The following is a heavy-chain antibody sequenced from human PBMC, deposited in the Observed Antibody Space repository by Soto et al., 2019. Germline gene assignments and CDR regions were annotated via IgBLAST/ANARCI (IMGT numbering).Heavy chain of an antibody. CDR2: IIPIFGTA. J-gene: IGHJ4*02. D-gene: IGHD6-13*01. Sequence: QVQLVQSGAEVKKPGASVKVSCKASGYTFSSYAISWVRQAPGQGLEWMGGIIPIFGTANYAQKFQGRVTITADESTSTAYMELSSLRSEDTAVYYCARVGGPGSLSSSWYFGLDYWGQGTLVTVSS. CDR1: GYTFSSYA. CDR3: ARVGGPGSLSSSWYFGLDY. V-gene: IGHV1-69*01.